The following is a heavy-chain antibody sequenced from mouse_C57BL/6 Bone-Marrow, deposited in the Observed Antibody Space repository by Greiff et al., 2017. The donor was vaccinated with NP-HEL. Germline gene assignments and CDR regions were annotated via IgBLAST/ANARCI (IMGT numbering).Heavy chain of an antibody. D-gene: IGHD2-4*01. J-gene: IGHJ3*01. CDR1: GYTFTSYW. Sequence: QVQLQQPGAELVKPGASVKLSCKASGYTFTSYWMHWVKQRPGRGLEWIGRIDPNSGGTKYNEKFKSKATLTVDKPSSTAYMQLIILTSEDSAVYYCASWGLRRAWFAYWGQGTLVTVSA. V-gene: IGHV1-72*01. CDR3: ASWGLRRAWFAY. CDR2: IDPNSGGT.